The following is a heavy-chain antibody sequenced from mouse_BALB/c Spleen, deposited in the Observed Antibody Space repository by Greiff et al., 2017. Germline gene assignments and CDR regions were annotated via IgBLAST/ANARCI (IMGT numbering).Heavy chain of an antibody. V-gene: IGHV3-2*02. CDR1: GYSITSDYA. Sequence: EVKLMESGPGLVKPSQSLSLTCTVTGYSITSDYAWNWIRQFPGNTLEWMGYISYSGSTSYNPSLKSRISITRDTSKNQFFLQLNSVTTEDTATYYCARGAAGYDYFDYWGQGTTLTVSS. J-gene: IGHJ2*01. CDR2: ISYSGST. D-gene: IGHD2-2*01. CDR3: ARGAAGYDYFDY.